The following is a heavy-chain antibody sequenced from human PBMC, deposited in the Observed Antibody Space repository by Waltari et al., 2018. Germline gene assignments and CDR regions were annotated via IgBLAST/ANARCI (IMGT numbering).Heavy chain of an antibody. CDR1: GGSITAYQ. Sequence: QMQLQESGPGLGRTSETLSLPSTVPGGSITAYQWSRIRQTPGKGLEWIGHVYYSGSTNYNPSLKSRLTISIDPPKNQFSLKLSSVAAADTAVYFCARDSGKYLDPWGQGTLVTVSS. V-gene: IGHV4-59*01. CDR3: ARDSGKYLDP. J-gene: IGHJ5*02. CDR2: VYYSGST. D-gene: IGHD6-25*01.